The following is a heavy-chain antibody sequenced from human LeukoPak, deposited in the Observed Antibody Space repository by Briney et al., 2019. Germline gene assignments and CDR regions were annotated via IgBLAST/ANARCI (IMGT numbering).Heavy chain of an antibody. J-gene: IGHJ4*02. D-gene: IGHD4-11*01. Sequence: SETLSLTXAVYGGSFSGYYWSWICQPPGKGLEWIGEINHSGSTNYNPSLKSRVTISVDTSKNQFSLKLSSVTAADTAVYYCARSYRYSNHFDYWGQGTLVTVSS. CDR2: INHSGST. CDR3: ARSYRYSNHFDY. CDR1: GGSFSGYY. V-gene: IGHV4-34*01.